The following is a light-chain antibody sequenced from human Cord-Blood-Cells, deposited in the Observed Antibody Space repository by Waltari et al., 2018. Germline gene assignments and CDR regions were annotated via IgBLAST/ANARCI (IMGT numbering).Light chain of an antibody. CDR3: QSYDSSNVV. CDR1: SGSIASNY. CDR2: EDN. V-gene: IGLV6-57*01. Sequence: NFMLTQPHSVSESPGKTVTISCTRSSGSIASNYVQGYQQRPRSSPTTVIYEDNQRPSGVPDRFSGSIDSSSNSASLTISGLKTEDEADYYCQSYDSSNVVFGGGTKLTVL. J-gene: IGLJ2*01.